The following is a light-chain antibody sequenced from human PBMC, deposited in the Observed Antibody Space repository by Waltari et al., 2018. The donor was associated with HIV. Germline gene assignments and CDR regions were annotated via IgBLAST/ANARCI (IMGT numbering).Light chain of an antibody. J-gene: IGKJ1*01. Sequence: DIVMTQSPDSLVVSLGERATINCKSSQSVLYRSNNRNYLAWHQQKPGQPPKLLIYWASTRESGVPDRFSGRGSGTDFTLTISSLQAEDVAVYYCQQYYSTPWTFGQGTKVEIK. CDR1: QSVLYRSNNRNY. CDR3: QQYYSTPWT. CDR2: WAS. V-gene: IGKV4-1*01.